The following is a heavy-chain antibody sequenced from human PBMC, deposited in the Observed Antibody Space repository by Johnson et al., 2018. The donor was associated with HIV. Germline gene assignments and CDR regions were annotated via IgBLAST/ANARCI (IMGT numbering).Heavy chain of an antibody. CDR2: ISWNSGSL. CDR1: GFTFDHYA. J-gene: IGHJ3*02. CDR3: AKLTRLDAFDM. V-gene: IGHV3-9*01. Sequence: VQLVESGGGLVQPGRSLRLSCAASGFTFDHYALHWVRQAPGKGLEWVSGISWNSGSLRYADSVKGRFTISRDNAKHSVNVQMNSLRAEDTALYYCAKLTRLDAFDMRGRGTMVTVSS. D-gene: IGHD6-25*01.